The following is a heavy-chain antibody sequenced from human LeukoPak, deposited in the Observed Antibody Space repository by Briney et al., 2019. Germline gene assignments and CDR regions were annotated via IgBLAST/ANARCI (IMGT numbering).Heavy chain of an antibody. CDR3: ARDRGIYDFWSGYLTPSFFDY. Sequence: GGSLRLSCAASGFTFSSYWMSWVRQAPGKGLEWVANIKQDGSEKYYVDSVKGRFTISRDNAKNSLYLQMNSLRAEGTAVYYCARDRGIYDFWSGYLTPSFFDYWGQGTLVTVSS. D-gene: IGHD3-3*01. J-gene: IGHJ4*02. CDR2: IKQDGSEK. V-gene: IGHV3-7*01. CDR1: GFTFSSYW.